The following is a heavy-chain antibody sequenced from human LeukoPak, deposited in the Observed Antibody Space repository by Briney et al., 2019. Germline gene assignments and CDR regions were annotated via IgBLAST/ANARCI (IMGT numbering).Heavy chain of an antibody. J-gene: IGHJ4*02. V-gene: IGHV4-4*07. CDR1: GGSISSYY. CDR2: IYTSGST. Sequence: KPSETLSLTRTVSGGSISSYYWSWIRQPAGKGLEWIGRIYTSGSTNYNPSLKSRVTMSVDTSKNQFSLKLSSVTAADTAVYYCARTPRLAAAGYTFDYWGQGTLVTVSS. CDR3: ARTPRLAAAGYTFDY. D-gene: IGHD6-13*01.